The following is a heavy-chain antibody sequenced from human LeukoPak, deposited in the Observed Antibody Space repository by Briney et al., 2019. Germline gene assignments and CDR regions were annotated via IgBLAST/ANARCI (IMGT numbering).Heavy chain of an antibody. CDR3: ARDRGATSEDAFDI. V-gene: IGHV3-23*01. CDR1: GFTFSSYA. D-gene: IGHD1-26*01. J-gene: IGHJ3*02. CDR2: TSAGGVTT. Sequence: PGGSLRLSCAASGFTFSSYAMSWVRQFPGQGLEWVSGTSAGGVTTYYADSVKGRFTISRDNSKNTLYMQMNSLRAEDTALYYCARDRGATSEDAFDIWGQGTRVTVSS.